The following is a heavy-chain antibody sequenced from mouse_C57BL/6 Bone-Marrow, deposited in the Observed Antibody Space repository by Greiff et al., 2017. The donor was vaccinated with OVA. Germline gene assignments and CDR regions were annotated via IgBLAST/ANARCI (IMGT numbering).Heavy chain of an antibody. Sequence: QVQLQQSGAELAKPGASVKLSCKASGYTFTSYWMHWVKQRPGPGLEWIGYINPSSGYTKYNQKFKDKATLTADKSSSTAYMQLSSLTYEDSAVYYCAAEGIRYYGSSGFAYWGQGTLVTVSA. J-gene: IGHJ3*01. CDR3: AAEGIRYYGSSGFAY. V-gene: IGHV1-7*01. CDR1: GYTFTSYW. D-gene: IGHD1-1*01. CDR2: INPSSGYT.